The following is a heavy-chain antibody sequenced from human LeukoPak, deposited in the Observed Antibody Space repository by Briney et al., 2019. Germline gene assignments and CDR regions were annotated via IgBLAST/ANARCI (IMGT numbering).Heavy chain of an antibody. CDR2: ISASSNDI. V-gene: IGHV3-21*01. J-gene: IGHJ2*01. CDR1: GFTFGNYR. CDR3: ARDTENVLLWFGEFDGWYFDL. Sequence: GGSLRLSCAASGFTFGNYRMKWIRQAPGKGLEWLSSISASSNDIYYADAVRDRFTISRDNAKNLLYLQMNSLRAEDTAVYYCARDTENVLLWFGEFDGWYFDLWGRGTLVTVSS. D-gene: IGHD3-10*01.